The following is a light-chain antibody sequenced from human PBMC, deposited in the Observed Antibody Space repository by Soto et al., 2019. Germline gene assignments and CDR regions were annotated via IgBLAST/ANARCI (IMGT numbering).Light chain of an antibody. Sequence: QSALTQPASVSGSPGQSSTISCTGTSSDVGSYNLVSWYQQHPRKAHKLMIYKVSKRPSGVSNRFSGCKSGNTASLTIAGVQAEDEADYYCCSYAGSSAWVFGGGTKLTVL. CDR1: SSDVGSYNL. J-gene: IGLJ3*02. CDR2: KVS. CDR3: CSYAGSSAWV. V-gene: IGLV2-23*02.